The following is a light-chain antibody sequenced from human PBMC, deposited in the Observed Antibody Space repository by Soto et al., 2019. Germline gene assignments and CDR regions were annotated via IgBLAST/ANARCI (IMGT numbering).Light chain of an antibody. Sequence: QSVLTQPPSVSAAPGQKVTISCSGSSSNIGNNHVPWYQQLPGTAPKLLIYDNKKQPSGIPDRFSGSKSGTSATLGITGLQTGDEADYYCASWDSSLSTAVFGGGTKLTVL. CDR1: SSNIGNNH. CDR2: DNK. J-gene: IGLJ3*02. V-gene: IGLV1-51*01. CDR3: ASWDSSLSTAV.